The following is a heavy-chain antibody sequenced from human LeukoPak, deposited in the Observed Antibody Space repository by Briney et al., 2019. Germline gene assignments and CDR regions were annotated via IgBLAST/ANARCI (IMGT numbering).Heavy chain of an antibody. CDR1: GGSFSGYY. J-gene: IGHJ4*02. Sequence: PSETLSLTCAVYGGSFSGYYWSWIRQPPGKGLEWIGEINHSGSTNFNPSLKSRVTISVDTSRNQLSLKLNSVTAADTAVYYCARGGMQNRLKYWGQGTLVTVSS. V-gene: IGHV4-34*01. D-gene: IGHD1-14*01. CDR3: ARGGMQNRLKY. CDR2: INHSGST.